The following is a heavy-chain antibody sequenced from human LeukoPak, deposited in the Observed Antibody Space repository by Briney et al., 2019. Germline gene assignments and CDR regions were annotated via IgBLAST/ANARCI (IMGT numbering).Heavy chain of an antibody. V-gene: IGHV5-51*01. CDR2: IYPGDSDT. J-gene: IGHJ4*02. D-gene: IGHD2-2*01. Sequence: GESLKISCKGSGYSFTSYWICWVRQMPVKGLEWMGIIYPGDSDTRYSPSFQGQVTISADKSISTAYLQWSSLKASDTAMYYCARGGRGYCSSTSCKLDYWGQGTLVTVSS. CDR1: GYSFTSYW. CDR3: ARGGRGYCSSTSCKLDY.